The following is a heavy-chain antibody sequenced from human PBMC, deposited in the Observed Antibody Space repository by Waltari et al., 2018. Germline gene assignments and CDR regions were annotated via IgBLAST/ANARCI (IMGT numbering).Heavy chain of an antibody. CDR3: TTGGYAFDI. Sequence: EVQLVESGVGLVKPGGSLRLSCVASGFPFSNAWTTWVRQAPGKGLEWVARLKSKTAGGTIEYAAPVKGRFTISRDDSKNTLYLQMNSLTTEDTAVYYCTTGGYAFDIWGQGTMVTVSS. J-gene: IGHJ3*02. CDR2: LKSKTAGGTI. V-gene: IGHV3-15*01. CDR1: GFPFSNAW.